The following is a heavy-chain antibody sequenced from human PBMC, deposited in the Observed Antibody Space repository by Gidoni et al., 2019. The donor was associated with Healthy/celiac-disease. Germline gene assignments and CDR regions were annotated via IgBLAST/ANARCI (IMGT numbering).Heavy chain of an antibody. CDR1: GYTFTSYA. CDR2: INAGNGNT. Sequence: QVQLVQSGAEVKKPGASVKVSCKASGYTFTSYAMHWVRQAPGQRLEWMGWINAGNGNTKYSQKFQGRVTITRDTSASTAYMELSSLISEDTAVYYCARVGLGGYNWFDPWGQGTLVTVSS. D-gene: IGHD3-10*01. V-gene: IGHV1-3*01. J-gene: IGHJ5*02. CDR3: ARVGLGGYNWFDP.